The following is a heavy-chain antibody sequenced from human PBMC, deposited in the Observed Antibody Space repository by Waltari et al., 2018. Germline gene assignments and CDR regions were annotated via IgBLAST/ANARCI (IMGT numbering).Heavy chain of an antibody. Sequence: QVQLVESGGGVVQPGRSLRLSCAASGFTFSSYGMHWVRQAPGKGLEWVAVIWYDGSKKYYADSVKGRFTISRDNSKNTLYLQMNSLRAEDTAVYYCAREEGYCSSTSCPQGTLDVWGQGTTVTVSS. V-gene: IGHV3-33*01. CDR3: AREEGYCSSTSCPQGTLDV. D-gene: IGHD2-2*01. CDR1: GFTFSSYG. J-gene: IGHJ6*02. CDR2: IWYDGSKK.